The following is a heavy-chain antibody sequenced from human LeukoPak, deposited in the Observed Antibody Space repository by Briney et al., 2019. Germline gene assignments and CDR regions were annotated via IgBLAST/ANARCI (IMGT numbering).Heavy chain of an antibody. CDR2: IYYSGST. J-gene: IGHJ4*02. CDR1: GGSISCYY. V-gene: IGHV4-59*08. Sequence: LETLSLTSTVSGGSISCYYWSWIRQPPGKGLEWIGYIYYSGSTNYNPSLKSRVTISVDTCKNQFSLKLSSVTAADTAVYYCAKSRIKQQLGNFDYWGQGTLVTVSS. CDR3: AKSRIKQQLGNFDY. D-gene: IGHD6-13*01.